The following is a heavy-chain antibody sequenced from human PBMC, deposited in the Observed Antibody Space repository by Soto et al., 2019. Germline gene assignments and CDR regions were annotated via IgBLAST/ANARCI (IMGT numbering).Heavy chain of an antibody. D-gene: IGHD1-26*01. J-gene: IGHJ4*02. CDR1: GFTFSSYS. Sequence: GGSLRLSCAASGFTFSSYSMNWVRQAPGKGLEWVSSISSSSSYIYYADSVKGRFTISRDNSKNTLYLQMNSLRAEDTAVYYCANRRLLVGATLFDYWGQGTLVTVSS. CDR2: ISSSSSYI. CDR3: ANRRLLVGATLFDY. V-gene: IGHV3-21*04.